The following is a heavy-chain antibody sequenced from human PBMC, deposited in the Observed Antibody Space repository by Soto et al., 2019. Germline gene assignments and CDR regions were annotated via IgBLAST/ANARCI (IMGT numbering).Heavy chain of an antibody. V-gene: IGHV1-18*01. D-gene: IGHD1-26*01. CDR1: GYTFTSYG. CDR3: ARDLSGIVGASEHYYYYYGMDV. CDR2: ISAYNGNT. Sequence: ASVKVSCKASGYTFTSYGISWVRQAPGQGLEWMGWISAYNGNTNYAQKLQGRVTMTTDTSTSTAYMELRSLRSDDTAVYYCARDLSGIVGASEHYYYYYGMDVWGQGTTVTVSS. J-gene: IGHJ6*02.